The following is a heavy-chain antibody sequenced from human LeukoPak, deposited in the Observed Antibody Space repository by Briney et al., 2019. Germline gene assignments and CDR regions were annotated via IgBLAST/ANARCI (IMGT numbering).Heavy chain of an antibody. V-gene: IGHV3-7*01. CDR3: ARDLGPWYDFWSGYFGY. D-gene: IGHD3-3*01. J-gene: IGHJ4*02. Sequence: PGGSLRLSCAASGFTFSSYWMSWVRQAPGKGLEWVAKIKQDGSEKYYVDSVKGRFTISRDNAKNSLYLQMNSLRAEDTAVYYCARDLGPWYDFWSGYFGYWGQGTLVTVSS. CDR2: IKQDGSEK. CDR1: GFTFSSYW.